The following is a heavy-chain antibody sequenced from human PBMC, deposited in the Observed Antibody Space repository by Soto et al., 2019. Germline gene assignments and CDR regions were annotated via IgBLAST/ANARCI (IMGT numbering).Heavy chain of an antibody. CDR3: AKRPRALLTFDY. V-gene: IGHV3-23*04. Sequence: EVQLVDSGGGLVQPGVSLRLSCAASGFIFSNYVMSWVRQAPVKGLEWVSSISDSGGTSYYANSVKGRFTISRDNSKNTLYLQMNSLRAEDTAIYYCAKRPRALLTFDYWGQGTLVTVSS. CDR1: GFIFSNYV. D-gene: IGHD1-26*01. CDR2: ISDSGGTS. J-gene: IGHJ4*02.